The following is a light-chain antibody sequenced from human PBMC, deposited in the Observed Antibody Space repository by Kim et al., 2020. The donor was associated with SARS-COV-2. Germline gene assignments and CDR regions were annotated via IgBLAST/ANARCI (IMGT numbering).Light chain of an antibody. J-gene: IGKJ2*01. CDR3: QQYGRAPDN. CDR2: DAS. Sequence: EIVLTQSPGILSLSPGERATLSCRASQSVSNNYLAWFQQKPGQAPSLLIYDASSRATGIPDRFSGSGSGTDFTLTISRVEPEDFAVYYSQQYGRAPDNFGQGTKLEI. V-gene: IGKV3-20*01. CDR1: QSVSNNY.